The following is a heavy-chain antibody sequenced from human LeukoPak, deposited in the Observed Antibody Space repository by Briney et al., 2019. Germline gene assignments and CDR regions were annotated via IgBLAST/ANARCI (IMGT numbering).Heavy chain of an antibody. D-gene: IGHD3-22*01. V-gene: IGHV1-2*02. J-gene: IGHJ5*02. CDR3: AREYYYDSSGLTS. Sequence: ASVKVSCKASGYTFTGYYMHWVRQAPGQELEWMGWINPNSGGTDYAQKFQGRVTMTRDTSISTAYMELSRLRSDDTAVYYCAREYYYDSSGLTSWGQGTLVTVSS. CDR2: INPNSGGT. CDR1: GYTFTGYY.